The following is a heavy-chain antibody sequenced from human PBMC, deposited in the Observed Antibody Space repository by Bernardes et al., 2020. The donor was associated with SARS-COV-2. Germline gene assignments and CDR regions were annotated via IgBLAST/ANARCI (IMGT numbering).Heavy chain of an antibody. CDR2: IYYSGST. CDR3: ARSGSGWDFGN. Sequence: SESLSLTCSVAGGSIRSYYWSWIRQPPGEGLEWIGYIYYSGSTSSNPSLKSRLTRSVDTSENRFTLRLSSVTAADTAGYYGARSGSGWDFGNWGQGTLVTVSS. CDR1: GGSIRSYY. J-gene: IGHJ4*02. V-gene: IGHV4-59*01. D-gene: IGHD6-19*01.